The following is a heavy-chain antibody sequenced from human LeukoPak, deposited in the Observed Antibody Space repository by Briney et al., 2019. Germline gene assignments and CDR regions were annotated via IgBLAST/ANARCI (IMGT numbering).Heavy chain of an antibody. CDR2: IGAGGTFT. D-gene: IGHD5-18*01. V-gene: IGHV3-23*01. CDR3: AKQLYGFDY. CDR1: GFTFSSYA. J-gene: IGHJ4*02. Sequence: PGGSLRLSCTASGFTFSSYAMNWVRQAPGKGLEWVSGIGAGGTFTYYADSVKGRYTISRDNSKNTLYLQMNSLRAEDTAVYYCAKQLYGFDYWGQGTLVTVSS.